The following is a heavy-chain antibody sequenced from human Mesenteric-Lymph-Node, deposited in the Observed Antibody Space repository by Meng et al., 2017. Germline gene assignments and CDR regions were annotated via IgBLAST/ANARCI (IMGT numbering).Heavy chain of an antibody. J-gene: IGHJ4*02. CDR1: GGSFSGYY. D-gene: IGHD6-13*01. Sequence: SETLSLTCAVYGGSFSGYYWSWIRQPPGKGLEWLGEINHSGSTNYNPSLKSRVTISVDTSKNQFSLKLSSVTAADTAVYYCARARIAAAGIDYWGQGTLVTVSS. V-gene: IGHV4-34*01. CDR3: ARARIAAAGIDY. CDR2: INHSGST.